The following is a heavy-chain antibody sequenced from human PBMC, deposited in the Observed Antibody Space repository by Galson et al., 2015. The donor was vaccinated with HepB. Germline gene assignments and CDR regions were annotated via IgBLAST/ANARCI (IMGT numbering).Heavy chain of an antibody. D-gene: IGHD4-17*01. J-gene: IGHJ4*02. CDR1: GFSFSSYA. CDR3: AKDGSFYGAQSGDYFDY. Sequence: SLRLSCAASGFSFSSYAMYWVRQAPGKGLEWVAVISYDGSKKYYADSVKGRFTISRDNSNNMVYLQMNSLRVEDTAVYFCAKDGSFYGAQSGDYFDYWGKGTLVTVSS. CDR2: ISYDGSKK. V-gene: IGHV3-30-3*01.